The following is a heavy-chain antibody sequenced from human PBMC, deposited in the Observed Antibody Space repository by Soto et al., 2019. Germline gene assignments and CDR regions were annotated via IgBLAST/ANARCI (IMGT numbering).Heavy chain of an antibody. J-gene: IGHJ4*02. CDR1: GGSISSSSYY. CDR2: IYYSGST. V-gene: IGHV4-39*07. Sequence: SSETLSLTCTVSGGSISSSSYYWGWIRQPPGKGLEWIGSIYYSGSTYYNPSLKSRVTISIDTSKKQFSLKLSSVTAADTAVYYCARVTIGYCSSTRCDPNYFDYWGQGALVTVSS. D-gene: IGHD2-2*01. CDR3: ARVTIGYCSSTRCDPNYFDY.